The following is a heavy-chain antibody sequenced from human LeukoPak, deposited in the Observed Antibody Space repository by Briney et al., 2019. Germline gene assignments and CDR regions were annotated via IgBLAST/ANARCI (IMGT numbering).Heavy chain of an antibody. CDR2: INTDGRSI. V-gene: IGHV3-74*01. CDR1: GFTFSSYW. Sequence: GGSLRLSCAASGFTFSSYWMHWVRQAPGKGLVWVSHINTDGRSISYADSVKGRFTVSRDNAKNTLYLQMNSLRADDTAVYYCARDLAAAQHYFDYWGQGTLVTVSS. D-gene: IGHD6-13*01. CDR3: ARDLAAAQHYFDY. J-gene: IGHJ4*02.